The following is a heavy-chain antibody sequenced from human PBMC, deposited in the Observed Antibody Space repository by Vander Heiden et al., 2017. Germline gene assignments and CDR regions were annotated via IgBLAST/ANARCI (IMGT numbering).Heavy chain of an antibody. V-gene: IGHV3-23*01. CDR2: ISGSGGST. CDR1: GFTFSSYA. J-gene: IGHJ6*02. D-gene: IGHD3-10*01. Sequence: EVQLLESGGGLVQPGGSLRLSCAASGFTFSSYAMSWVRQAPGKGLEWVSAISGSGGSTYYADSVKGRFTISRDNSKNTLYLQMNSLRAEDTAVYYCAKAPMVRGVWDYGMDVWGQGTTVTVSS. CDR3: AKAPMVRGVWDYGMDV.